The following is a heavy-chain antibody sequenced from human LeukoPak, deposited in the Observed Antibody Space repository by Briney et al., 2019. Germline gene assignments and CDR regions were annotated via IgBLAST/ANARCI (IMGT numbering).Heavy chain of an antibody. CDR3: ARVPRGTMVRGVIPHFDY. V-gene: IGHV3-7*03. J-gene: IGHJ4*02. CDR2: IKQDGSEK. Sequence: GGSLRLSCAASGFTFSSYWMSWVRQAPGKGLEWVANIKQDGSEKYYVDSVKGRFTISRDNAKNSLYLQMNSLRAEDTAVYYCARVPRGTMVRGVIPHFDYWGQGTLVTVSS. CDR1: GFTFSSYW. D-gene: IGHD3-10*01.